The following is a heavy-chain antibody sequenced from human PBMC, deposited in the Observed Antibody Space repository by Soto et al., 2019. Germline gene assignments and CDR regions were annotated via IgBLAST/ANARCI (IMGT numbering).Heavy chain of an antibody. J-gene: IGHJ6*02. V-gene: IGHV3-23*01. CDR1: GFTFSSYA. CDR3: AKDRPPSGYDHYYYSYGMDV. Sequence: PGGSLRLSCAASGFTFSSYAMSWVRQAPGKGLEWVSAISGSGGSTYYADSVKGRFTISRDNSKNTLYLQMNSLRAEDTAVYYCAKDRPPSGYDHYYYSYGMDVWGQGTTVTVS. CDR2: ISGSGGST. D-gene: IGHD5-12*01.